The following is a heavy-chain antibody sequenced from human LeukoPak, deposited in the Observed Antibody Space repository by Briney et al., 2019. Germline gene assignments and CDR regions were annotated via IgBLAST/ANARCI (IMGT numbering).Heavy chain of an antibody. D-gene: IGHD5-24*01. CDR3: AREGRNGYNEGYFDY. V-gene: IGHV1-2*02. Sequence: ASVEVSCKASGYTFTGYYMHWVRQAPGQGLDWMGWINPNSGGTKYAQNFQGRVTLTTDTSINTAYMELSSLRSDDTAVYYCAREGRNGYNEGYFDYWGQGTLVTVSS. J-gene: IGHJ4*02. CDR1: GYTFTGYY. CDR2: INPNSGGT.